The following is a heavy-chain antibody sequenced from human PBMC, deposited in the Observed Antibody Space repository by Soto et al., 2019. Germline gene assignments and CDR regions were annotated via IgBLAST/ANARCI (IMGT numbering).Heavy chain of an antibody. D-gene: IGHD4-17*01. J-gene: IGHJ4*02. CDR1: RFTFSSYG. Sequence: WGCLRLSCAASRFTFSSYGMHWVRQAPGKGLEWVAVIFYDGTKKFYADSMKGRFTISRDNSKNTLFLQMNSLRAEDTAVYYCAKDRGALRWSEEHYYFDYWGQGTLVTVSS. CDR3: AKDRGALRWSEEHYYFDY. CDR2: IFYDGTKK. V-gene: IGHV3-30*18.